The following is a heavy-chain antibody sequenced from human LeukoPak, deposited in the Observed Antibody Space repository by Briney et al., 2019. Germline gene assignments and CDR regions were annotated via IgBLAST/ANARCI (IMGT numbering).Heavy chain of an antibody. CDR3: ARESGSDRDGDDYYYYYMDV. D-gene: IGHD3-3*01. J-gene: IGHJ6*03. CDR1: GFTFSGFW. CDR2: INSDGSST. Sequence: PGGSLRLSCAASGFTFSGFWMHWVRQTPGKGLVGVSRINSDGSSTNYADSVKGRFTISRDNAKNTLYLQMNSLRAEDTAVYYCARESGSDRDGDDYYYYYMDVWGKGTTVTVSS. V-gene: IGHV3-74*01.